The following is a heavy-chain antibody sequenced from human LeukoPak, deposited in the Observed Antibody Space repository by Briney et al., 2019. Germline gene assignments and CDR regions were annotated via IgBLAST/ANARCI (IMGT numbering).Heavy chain of an antibody. J-gene: IGHJ4*02. CDR2: INPSAGST. Sequence: ASVKVSCRASGYTFTSHYMHWVRQAPGQGLEWMGIINPSAGSTGYPQKFQGRVTMTTDTSTSTAYMELSSLRSEDTAVYYCAAPGASGFVGNFWGGPLDFWGQGTLVTVSS. CDR3: AAPGASGFVGNFWGGPLDF. CDR1: GYTFTSHY. V-gene: IGHV1-46*01. D-gene: IGHD3-3*01.